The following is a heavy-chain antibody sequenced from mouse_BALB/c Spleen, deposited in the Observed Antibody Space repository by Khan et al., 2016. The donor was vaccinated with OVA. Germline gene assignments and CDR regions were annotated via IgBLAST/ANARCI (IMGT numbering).Heavy chain of an antibody. CDR1: GYTFTSYW. CDR2: INPTSGYT. J-gene: IGHJ4*01. CDR3: ARYIIDY. V-gene: IGHV1-7*01. D-gene: IGHD1-3*01. Sequence: QVQLQQSGAELAKPGASVKMSCTASGYTFTSYWMHWIKQRPGQGLEWIGYINPTSGYTDYNQKFKDKATLTADKSSSTAYMQLSSLTSDDSAGYDCARYIIDYWGQGTAVTVSS.